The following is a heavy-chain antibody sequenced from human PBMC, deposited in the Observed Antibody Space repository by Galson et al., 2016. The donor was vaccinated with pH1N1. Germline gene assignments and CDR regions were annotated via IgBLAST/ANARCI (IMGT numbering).Heavy chain of an antibody. Sequence: QSGAEVKKPGESLKISCTGSGYSFTGYWIAWVRQMPGKGLEWMGVIYPGDSDTRYSPSFEGQVTISADNSINTAYLQWSSLNASDTAIYYCAGYRDGYKITASFAHWGQGTLVTVSS. CDR3: AGYRDGYKITASFAH. J-gene: IGHJ4*02. V-gene: IGHV5-51*01. CDR1: GYSFTGYW. D-gene: IGHD5-24*01. CDR2: IYPGDSDT.